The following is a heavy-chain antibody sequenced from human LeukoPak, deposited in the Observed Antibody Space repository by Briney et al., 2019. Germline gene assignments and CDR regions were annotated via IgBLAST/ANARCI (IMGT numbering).Heavy chain of an antibody. CDR3: ARDRSGMDV. J-gene: IGHJ6*02. CDR2: ISYDGSNK. CDR1: GFTFSSFA. Sequence: GGSLRLSCAASGFTFSSFAIHWGRQAPGTGLEWVAVISYDGSNKYYADSVKGRFTISRDNSKNTLYLQMNSLRAEDTAVYYCARDRSGMDVWGQGTTVTVSS. V-gene: IGHV3-30-3*01.